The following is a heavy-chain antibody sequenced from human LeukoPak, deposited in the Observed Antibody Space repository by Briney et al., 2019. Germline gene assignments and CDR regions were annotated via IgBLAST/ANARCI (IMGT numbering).Heavy chain of an antibody. Sequence: PGASVKVSCKASGYTFTNYGVSWVRQAPGQGLEWMGWISTFNANTNNAQKFQGRVTITADKSTSTAYMELSSLRSEDTAVYYCARDQPTTVVTLRDNWFDPWGQGTLVIVSS. J-gene: IGHJ5*02. CDR2: ISTFNANT. CDR3: ARDQPTTVVTLRDNWFDP. V-gene: IGHV1-18*01. CDR1: GYTFTNYG. D-gene: IGHD4-23*01.